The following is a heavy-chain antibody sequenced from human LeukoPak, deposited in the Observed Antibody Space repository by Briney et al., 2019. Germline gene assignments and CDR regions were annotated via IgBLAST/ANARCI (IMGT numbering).Heavy chain of an antibody. CDR2: IYYSGST. CDR1: GGSISSSSYY. CDR3: ARDLTTVYSINAFDY. D-gene: IGHD2-8*01. Sequence: SETLSLTCTVSGGSISSSSYYWGWIRQPPGKGLEWIGSIYYSGSTYYNPSLKSRVTISVDTSKNQFSLKLSSVTAADTAVYYCARDLTTVYSINAFDYWGQGTLVTVSS. J-gene: IGHJ4*02. V-gene: IGHV4-39*07.